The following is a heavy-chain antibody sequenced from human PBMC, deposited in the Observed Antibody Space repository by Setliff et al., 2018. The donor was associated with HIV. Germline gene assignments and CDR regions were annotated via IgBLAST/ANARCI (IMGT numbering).Heavy chain of an antibody. Sequence: SETLSLTCTVSGGSISSHYWGWIRQPPGKGLEWIGSMSHSGSTYYNPSLKSRLTISVDTSKSQFSLKLSSLTAADTAVYYCARGRTQWPNYNYFDPWGLGTLVTVSS. CDR1: GGSISSHY. V-gene: IGHV4-38-2*02. CDR2: MSHSGST. J-gene: IGHJ5*02. CDR3: ARGRTQWPNYNYFDP. D-gene: IGHD6-19*01.